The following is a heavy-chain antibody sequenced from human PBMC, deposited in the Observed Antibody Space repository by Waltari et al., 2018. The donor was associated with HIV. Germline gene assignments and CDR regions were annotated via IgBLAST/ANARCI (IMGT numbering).Heavy chain of an antibody. V-gene: IGHV1-2*02. CDR3: TRDAASSGYWYFDL. D-gene: IGHD3-10*01. CDR2: INPNSGGT. Sequence: YYMHWVRQAPGQGLEWMGWINPNSGGTKYAQKFQGRVTVTRDTSISTAYMELSRLRSDDTAVYYCTRDAASSGYWYFDLWGRGTLVTVSS. J-gene: IGHJ2*01. CDR1: YY.